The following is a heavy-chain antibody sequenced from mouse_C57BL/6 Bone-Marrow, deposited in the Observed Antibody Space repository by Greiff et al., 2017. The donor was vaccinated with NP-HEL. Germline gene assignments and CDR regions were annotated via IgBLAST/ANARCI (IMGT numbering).Heavy chain of an antibody. Sequence: QVQLQQSGAELVRPGASVKLSCKASGYTFTDYYINWVKQRPGQGLEWIARIYPGSGNTYYNEKFKGKATLTAEKSSSTAYMQLSSLTSEDSAVYFCARHYGSSYGTYWGQGTLVTVSA. CDR1: GYTFTDYY. CDR3: ARHYGSSYGTY. J-gene: IGHJ3*01. CDR2: IYPGSGNT. D-gene: IGHD1-1*01. V-gene: IGHV1-76*01.